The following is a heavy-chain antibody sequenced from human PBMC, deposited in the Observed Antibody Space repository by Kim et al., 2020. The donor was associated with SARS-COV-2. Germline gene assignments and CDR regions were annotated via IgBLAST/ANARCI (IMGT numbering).Heavy chain of an antibody. J-gene: IGHJ4*02. V-gene: IGHV3-23*01. Sequence: SGGSTYYAASVKGRFTISRDNSKDPLYLQMNSLRAEDTAVYYCANPFDYWGQGTLVTVSS. CDR3: ANPFDY. CDR2: SGGST.